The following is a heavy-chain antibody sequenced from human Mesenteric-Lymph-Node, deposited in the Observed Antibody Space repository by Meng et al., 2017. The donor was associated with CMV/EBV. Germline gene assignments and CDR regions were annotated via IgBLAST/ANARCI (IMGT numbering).Heavy chain of an antibody. CDR3: AKDYYDSSAAFDL. D-gene: IGHD3-22*01. Sequence: GESLKISCAASGFTFRTYSMSWVRQAPGKGLEWVSGISSSGRTTYYADSLKGRFTISRDNSKNTLSLQMNSLRAEDTAVYYCAKDYYDSSAAFDLWGQGTMVTVSS. CDR2: ISSSGRTT. V-gene: IGHV3-23*01. CDR1: GFTFRTYS. J-gene: IGHJ3*01.